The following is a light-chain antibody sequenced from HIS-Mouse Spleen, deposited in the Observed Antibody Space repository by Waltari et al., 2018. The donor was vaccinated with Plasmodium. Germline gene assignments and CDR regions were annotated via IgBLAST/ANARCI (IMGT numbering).Light chain of an antibody. V-gene: IGLV3-10*01. J-gene: IGLJ3*02. Sequence: SYDLTQPPSVSVSPGQTARITCYGAALPNKYAYWYQQKSGQAPVLVIYEDSNRPSGIPERFSGSSSGTMATLTISGSQVEDEADYYCYSTDSSGNHRVFGGGTKLTVL. CDR1: ALPNKY. CDR3: YSTDSSGNHRV. CDR2: EDS.